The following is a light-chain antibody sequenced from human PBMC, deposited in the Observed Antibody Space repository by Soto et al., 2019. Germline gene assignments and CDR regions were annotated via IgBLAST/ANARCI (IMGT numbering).Light chain of an antibody. Sequence: IQLTQSPSSLPASVGDRVTITCRASQGISSYLAWYQQKPGKAPKLLIYAASTLQSGVPSRFSGSGSGTDFTLTISSLQPEDFATYYCQQLNSYPLFTFGPGTKVDIK. J-gene: IGKJ3*01. V-gene: IGKV1-9*01. CDR2: AAS. CDR1: QGISSY. CDR3: QQLNSYPLFT.